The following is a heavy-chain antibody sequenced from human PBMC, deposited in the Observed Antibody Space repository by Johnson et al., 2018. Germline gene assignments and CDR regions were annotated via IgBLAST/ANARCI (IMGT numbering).Heavy chain of an antibody. Sequence: VQLQESGGGLVQPGGSLKLSCAASGFSFSDSAVHWVRQASGNGLEWVGRIKSKAGNYATAYGASVTGRFTISRDDSKNTAHRHMNSLKSEDTALYYCTRHASLGSSSGWYYFDRWGQGTLVNVSS. V-gene: IGHV3-73*01. J-gene: IGHJ4*02. CDR3: TRHASLGSSSGWYYFDR. CDR1: GFSFSDSA. D-gene: IGHD6-19*01. CDR2: IKSKAGNYAT.